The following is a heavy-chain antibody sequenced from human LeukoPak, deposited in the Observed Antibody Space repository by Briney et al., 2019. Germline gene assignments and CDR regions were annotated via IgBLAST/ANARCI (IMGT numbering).Heavy chain of an antibody. CDR1: GFTFSSYS. CDR2: ISSSSSYI. V-gene: IGHV3-21*01. D-gene: IGHD5-12*01. J-gene: IGHJ4*02. Sequence: GGSLRLSCAASGFTFSSYSMNWVRQAPGKGLEWVSSISSSSSYIYYADSVKGRFTISRDNAKNSLYLQMNSLRAEDTAVYYCARGGGVVATLADYWGQGTLVTVSS. CDR3: ARGGGVVATLADY.